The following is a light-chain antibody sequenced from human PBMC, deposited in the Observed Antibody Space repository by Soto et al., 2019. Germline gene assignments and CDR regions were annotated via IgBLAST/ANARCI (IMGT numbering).Light chain of an antibody. J-gene: IGKJ1*01. Sequence: DIQMTQSPSSLSASVGDRVTITCRASQSIVTYLNWYLQKPGKAPKLLIYAASNLQSGVPSRFSSSGSGTDFTLTISSLQSEDFAVYYCQHYNYWPPKTFGQGTKVDIK. CDR1: QSIVTY. CDR3: QHYNYWPPKT. CDR2: AAS. V-gene: IGKV1-39*01.